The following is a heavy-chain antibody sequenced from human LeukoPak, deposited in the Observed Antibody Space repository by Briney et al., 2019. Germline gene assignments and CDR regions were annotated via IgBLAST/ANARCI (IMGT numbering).Heavy chain of an antibody. CDR2: ICDSGST. CDR3: ARQSISGSSLSYFDY. Sequence: SETLSLTCTVSGGSISSYYWSWIRQPPGKGLEWIGNICDSGSTNYNPSLKSRVTISVDTSKNQCSLKLSSVTAADTAVYCCARQSISGSSLSYFDYWGQGTLVNVSS. CDR1: GGSISSYY. D-gene: IGHD3-22*01. J-gene: IGHJ4*02. V-gene: IGHV4-59*01.